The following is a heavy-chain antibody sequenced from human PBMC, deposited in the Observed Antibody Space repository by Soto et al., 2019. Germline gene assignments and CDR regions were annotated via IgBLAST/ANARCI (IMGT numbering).Heavy chain of an antibody. CDR1: GYSFTSYW. CDR2: IYPGDSDT. D-gene: IGHD2-2*01. CDR3: ARDCLPLGRHIVVVPAAINYYYGMDV. V-gene: IGHV5-51*01. J-gene: IGHJ6*02. Sequence: PGESLKISCKGSGYSFTSYWIGWVRQMPGKGLEWMGIIYPGDSDTRYSPSFQGQVTISADKSISTAYLQMNSLRAEDTAVYYCARDCLPLGRHIVVVPAAINYYYGMDVWGQGTTVTVSS.